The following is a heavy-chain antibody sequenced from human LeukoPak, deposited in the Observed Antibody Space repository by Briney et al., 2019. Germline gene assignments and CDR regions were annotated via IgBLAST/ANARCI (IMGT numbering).Heavy chain of an antibody. CDR1: GYTFTGDY. Sequence: ASVKVSCKASGYTFTGDYIQWVRQAPGQGLEWMGWINPHSGGTNYAQKFQARVTMTRDTSINTAYMELSRLRSGDTAVYYCARVPFGGYDIDYWGQGTLVTVSS. D-gene: IGHD5-12*01. CDR3: ARVPFGGYDIDY. V-gene: IGHV1-2*02. CDR2: INPHSGGT. J-gene: IGHJ4*02.